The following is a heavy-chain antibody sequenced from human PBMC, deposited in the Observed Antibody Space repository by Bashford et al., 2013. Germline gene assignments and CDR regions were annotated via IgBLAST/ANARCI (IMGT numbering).Heavy chain of an antibody. Sequence: WVRQMPGKGLEWMGIIFPGDSDTRYSPSFQGQVTISADKSISTAYLQWSSLKASDTAMYYCARTYDFWSGYYTLLDYWGQGTLVTVSS. V-gene: IGHV5-51*01. D-gene: IGHD3-3*01. CDR2: IFPGDSDT. CDR3: ARTYDFWSGYYTLLDY. J-gene: IGHJ4*02.